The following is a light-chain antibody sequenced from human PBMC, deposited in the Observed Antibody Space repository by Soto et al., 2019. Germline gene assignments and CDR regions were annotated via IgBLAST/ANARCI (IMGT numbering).Light chain of an antibody. CDR2: GAS. CDR1: QSVSSN. Sequence: EIVMTQSPATLSVSPGERATLSCRASQSVSSNLAWYQQKPGQAPRLIIYGASTRATGIPARFSGSGSGTEFTLTISSLKSEDFEVYYCQQYNNWPYTFGQGTKLDIK. J-gene: IGKJ2*01. V-gene: IGKV3-15*01. CDR3: QQYNNWPYT.